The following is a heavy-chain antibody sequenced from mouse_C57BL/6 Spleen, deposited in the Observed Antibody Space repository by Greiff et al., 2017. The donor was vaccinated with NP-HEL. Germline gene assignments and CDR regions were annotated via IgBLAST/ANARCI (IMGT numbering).Heavy chain of an antibody. CDR3: ASTEGWYFDV. J-gene: IGHJ1*03. CDR1: GFNIKDYY. CDR2: IDPEDGET. Sequence: EVQLQQSGAELVKPGASVKLSCTASGFNIKDYYMHWVKQRTEQGLEWIGRIDPEDGETKYAPKFQGKATMTADTSSNTAYLQLSSLTSEDTAVYYCASTEGWYFDVWGTGTTVTVSS. V-gene: IGHV14-2*01.